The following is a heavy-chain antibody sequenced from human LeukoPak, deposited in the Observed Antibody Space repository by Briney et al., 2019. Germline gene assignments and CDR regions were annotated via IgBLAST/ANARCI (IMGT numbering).Heavy chain of an antibody. CDR1: GFTFSSSS. CDR3: ARAPGLRGNNYGSGNHPLGFDQ. CDR2: ITDAVGST. V-gene: IGHV3-23*01. J-gene: IGHJ4*02. D-gene: IGHD3-10*01. Sequence: GGSLRLSCAASGFTFSSSSISWVRQAPGKGLEWVSAITDAVGSTHYADSVKGRFTISSDNSKNTVYLQMNSLRAEDTAVYYCARAPGLRGNNYGSGNHPLGFDQWGQGTLVTVSS.